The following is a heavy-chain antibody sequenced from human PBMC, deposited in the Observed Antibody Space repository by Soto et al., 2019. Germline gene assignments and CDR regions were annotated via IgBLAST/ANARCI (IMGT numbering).Heavy chain of an antibody. V-gene: IGHV4-34*01. CDR2: MNHSGST. J-gene: IGHJ3*02. CDR1: NGSFSVYY. Sequence: PSETLSLTCAVYNGSFSVYYWTWIRQPPGKGLEWIGEMNHSGSTNYNPSLKGRVTMSVDTSKNQFSLKLTSVTAADTAVYYCARDSTRRGSCDIWGQGTMVTVSS. D-gene: IGHD4-4*01. CDR3: ARDSTRRGSCDI.